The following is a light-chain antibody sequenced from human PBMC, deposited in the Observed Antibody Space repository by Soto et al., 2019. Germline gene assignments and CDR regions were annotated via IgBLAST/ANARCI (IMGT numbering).Light chain of an antibody. J-gene: IGKJ3*01. Sequence: EIVLTQSPGTLSLSPGERAILSCRASQSVDSYLSWYQQKPGQAPRLLIYGASSRATGIPDRFSGSGSGTDFTLTIRRLEPEDFAVYYCQHHVGPPLFAFGPGTRVDIK. CDR3: QHHVGPPLFA. CDR2: GAS. V-gene: IGKV3-20*01. CDR1: QSVDSY.